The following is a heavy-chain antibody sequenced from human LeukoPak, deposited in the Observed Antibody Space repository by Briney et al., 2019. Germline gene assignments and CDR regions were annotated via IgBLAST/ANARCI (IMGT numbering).Heavy chain of an antibody. CDR3: ASKGGIAAAGTPNAGFDY. V-gene: IGHV3-23*01. J-gene: IGHJ4*02. CDR2: ISGSGGST. D-gene: IGHD6-13*01. Sequence: GGSLRLSCAASGFTFSSYAMSWVRQAPGKGLEWVSAISGSGGSTYCADSVKGRFTISRDNSKNTLYLQMNSLRAEDTAVYYCASKGGIAAAGTPNAGFDYWGQGTLVTVSS. CDR1: GFTFSSYA.